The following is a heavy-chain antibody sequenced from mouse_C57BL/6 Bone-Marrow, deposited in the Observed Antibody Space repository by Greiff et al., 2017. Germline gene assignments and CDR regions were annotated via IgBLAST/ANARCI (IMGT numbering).Heavy chain of an antibody. V-gene: IGHV1-54*01. D-gene: IGHD1-1*01. J-gene: IGHJ4*01. CDR3: ANSGYGRGYGAMDY. CDR1: GYAFTNYL. Sequence: QVQLQQSGAELVRPGTSVKVSCKASGYAFTNYLIEWVKQRPGQGLEWIGVINPGSGGTNYNEKFKGKATLTADKSSSTAYMQLSSLTSEDSADXFGANSGYGRGYGAMDYWGQGTSVTVSS. CDR2: INPGSGGT.